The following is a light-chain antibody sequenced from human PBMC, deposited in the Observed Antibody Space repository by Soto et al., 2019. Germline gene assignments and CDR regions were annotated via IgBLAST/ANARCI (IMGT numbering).Light chain of an antibody. CDR2: GNN. J-gene: IGLJ1*01. Sequence: QSVLTQPPSMSGAPGQRVTISCTGSSSNIGAGYNVHWYQQLPGTAPKLLIYGNNNRPSGVPDRFSGSKSGTSASLAITGLHAEDEADYYCQSYDSSLSGFYVFGTGTKLTVL. V-gene: IGLV1-40*01. CDR3: QSYDSSLSGFYV. CDR1: SSNIGAGYN.